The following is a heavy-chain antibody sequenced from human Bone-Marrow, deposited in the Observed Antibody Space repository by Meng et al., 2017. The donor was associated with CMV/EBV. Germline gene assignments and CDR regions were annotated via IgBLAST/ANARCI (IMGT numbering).Heavy chain of an antibody. Sequence: GGSLRLSCAASGISVSRNYMSWVRQAPGKGLEWLSVINIGGTTYYADSVKDRFTTFRDKSKNTVYLQMNSLRGEDTAVYYCAKFGGKQLVVDYWGQGTPVTVSS. CDR1: GISVSRNY. V-gene: IGHV3-66*02. J-gene: IGHJ4*02. CDR2: INIGGTT. D-gene: IGHD6-6*01. CDR3: AKFGGKQLVVDY.